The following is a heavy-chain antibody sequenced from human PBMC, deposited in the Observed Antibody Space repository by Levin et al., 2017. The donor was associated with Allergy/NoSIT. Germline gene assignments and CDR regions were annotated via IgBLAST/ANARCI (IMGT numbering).Heavy chain of an antibody. CDR3: ATDLFSGSFYPDH. D-gene: IGHD1-26*01. Sequence: GGSLRLSCVASGFIFSTYGMHWVRQAPGKGLEWVAVIWYDENKYYADSVKGRFTISRDNSKNTVYLQMNSLRAEDTAVYYCATDLFSGSFYPDHWGQGTLVTVSS. CDR1: GFIFSTYG. J-gene: IGHJ4*02. V-gene: IGHV3-33*01. CDR2: IWYDENK.